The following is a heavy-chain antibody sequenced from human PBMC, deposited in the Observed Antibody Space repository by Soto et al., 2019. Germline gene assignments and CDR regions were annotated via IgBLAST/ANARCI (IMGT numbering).Heavy chain of an antibody. CDR3: ARDNHYYGLGRLDP. D-gene: IGHD3-10*01. J-gene: IGHJ5*02. CDR2: IYYSGNT. V-gene: IGHV4-31*03. Sequence: QVQLQESGPGLVKPSQTLSLTCTVSGVSISSGGYYWSWIRQHPGKGLEWIGYIYYSGNTYYNPALKSRISISIATSNNQFSLKLSSVTAADTAVYYCARDNHYYGLGRLDPWGQGTLVTVSS. CDR1: GVSISSGGYY.